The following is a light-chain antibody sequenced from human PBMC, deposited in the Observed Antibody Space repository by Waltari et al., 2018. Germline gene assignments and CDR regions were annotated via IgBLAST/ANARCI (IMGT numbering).Light chain of an antibody. V-gene: IGLV2-23*02. CDR2: EVT. CDR3: CSYAGSHAVI. J-gene: IGLJ2*01. CDR1: STDVGRYDL. Sequence: QSALTQGASVSGSPGQSITISCTGTSTDVGRYDLVSGYQRHPGKAPKLILYEVTKRPSGVSGRFSGSKSGNTASLAISGLQADDEADYFCCSYAGSHAVIFGGGTKVTVL.